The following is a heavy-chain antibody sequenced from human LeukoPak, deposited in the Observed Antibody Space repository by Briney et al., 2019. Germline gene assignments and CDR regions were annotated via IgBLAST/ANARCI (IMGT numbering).Heavy chain of an antibody. CDR2: VYYGRSP. D-gene: IGHD6-25*01. Sequence: SETLSLTCTVSGDSISRSTYYWAWIRQPPGKGLEWIGSVYYGRSPYFSPSLESRATISVDTSKNHFSLKMSSVTAADTAVYYCARSSGTGTFSYWGQGTLVTVSS. CDR3: ARSSGTGTFSY. CDR1: GDSISRSTYY. V-gene: IGHV4-39*02. J-gene: IGHJ4*02.